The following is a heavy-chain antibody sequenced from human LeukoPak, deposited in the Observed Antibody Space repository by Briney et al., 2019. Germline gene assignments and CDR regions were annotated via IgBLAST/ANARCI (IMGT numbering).Heavy chain of an antibody. V-gene: IGHV1-2*02. J-gene: IGHJ4*02. CDR3: ARLPSYSGSYYYARPADY. D-gene: IGHD1-26*01. CDR1: GYTFTGYY. CDR2: INPNSGGT. Sequence: ASVKVSCKASGYTFTGYYMHWVRQAPGQGLEWMGWINPNSGGTNYAQKFQGRVTITADKSTSTAYMELSSLRSEDTAVYYCARLPSYSGSYYYARPADYWGQGTLVTVSS.